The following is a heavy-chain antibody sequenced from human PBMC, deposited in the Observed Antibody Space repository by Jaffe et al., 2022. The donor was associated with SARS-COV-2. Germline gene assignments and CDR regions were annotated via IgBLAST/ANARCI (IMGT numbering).Heavy chain of an antibody. D-gene: IGHD5-18*01. Sequence: EVQLLESGGGLVQPGGSLRLSCAASGFTFSSYAMSWVRQAPGKGLEWVSAISGSGGSTYYADSVKGRFTISRDNSKNTLYLQMNSLRAEDTAVYYCAKDREFVDTAMVFFPPSKDKTPYFDYWGQGTLVTVSS. CDR1: GFTFSSYA. CDR3: AKDREFVDTAMVFFPPSKDKTPYFDY. J-gene: IGHJ4*02. V-gene: IGHV3-23*01. CDR2: ISGSGGST.